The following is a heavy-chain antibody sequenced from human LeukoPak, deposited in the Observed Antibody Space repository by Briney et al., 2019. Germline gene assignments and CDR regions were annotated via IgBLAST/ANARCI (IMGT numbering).Heavy chain of an antibody. CDR1: GFTFSSYG. D-gene: IGHD3-22*01. CDR2: ISDDGSNK. V-gene: IGHV3-30*18. J-gene: IGHJ3*01. Sequence: QPGGSLRLSCAASGFTFSSYGMHGVREAPGEGLEWVAVISDDGSNKYYADSVKGRFTISRDNSKNTLYLQMNSLRAEDTAVYYCAKDRGYYYDRLVVWGQGTMVTVSS. CDR3: AKDRGYYYDRLVV.